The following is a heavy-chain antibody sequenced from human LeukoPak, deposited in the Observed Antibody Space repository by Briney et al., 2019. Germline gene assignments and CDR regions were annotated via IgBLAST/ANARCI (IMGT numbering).Heavy chain of an antibody. V-gene: IGHV3-33*01. CDR3: ARELLQARYGMDV. CDR2: IWYDGSNK. D-gene: IGHD4-11*01. CDR1: GFTFSSYG. J-gene: IGHJ6*02. Sequence: PGGSLRLSCAASGFTFSSYGMHWVRQAPGKGLEWVAVIWYDGSNKYYADSVKGRFTISRDNSKNTLYLQMNSLRAEDTAVYYCARELLQARYGMDVWGQGTTVTVSS.